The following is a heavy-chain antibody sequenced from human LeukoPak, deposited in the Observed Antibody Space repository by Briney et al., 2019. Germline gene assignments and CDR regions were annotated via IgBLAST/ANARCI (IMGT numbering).Heavy chain of an antibody. Sequence: GGSLRLSSAASGFDFSPLEMSWVRQAPGKGLEWVSFISGGSEATHYADSVRGRFTISRDNAKNSLYLEMRSLRAEDTAVYYCAASLSGWYGPSAFYWGQGTRVTVSS. J-gene: IGHJ4*02. CDR3: AASLSGWYGPSAFY. CDR2: ISGGSEAT. D-gene: IGHD6-19*01. CDR1: GFDFSPLE. V-gene: IGHV3-48*03.